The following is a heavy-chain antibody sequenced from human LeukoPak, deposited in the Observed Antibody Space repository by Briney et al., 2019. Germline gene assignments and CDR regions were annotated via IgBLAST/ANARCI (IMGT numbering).Heavy chain of an antibody. CDR2: IYHSGST. CDR3: ASIYHNGVLLSYYMDV. CDR1: GYSISSGYY. J-gene: IGHJ6*03. D-gene: IGHD2-8*01. Sequence: KPSETLSLTCTVSGYSISSGYYWGWIRQPPGKGLEWIGSIYHSGSTYYNPSLKSRVTISVDTSKNQFSLKLSSVTAADTAVYYCASIYHNGVLLSYYMDVWGKGTTVTVSS. V-gene: IGHV4-38-2*02.